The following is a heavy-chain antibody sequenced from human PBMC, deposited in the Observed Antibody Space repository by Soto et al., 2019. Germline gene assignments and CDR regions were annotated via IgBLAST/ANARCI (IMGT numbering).Heavy chain of an antibody. CDR1: GGSISNSY. Sequence: QVQLQESGPGLVKSSETLSLTCTVSGGSISNSYWSWIRQPPGKGLEWIGFIFRTGSTNYNPSVKSRVTMSVDTSKNQFSLNLRSVTAADTAVYYCARTSKEWLANDDFDTWGQGTMVTVSS. CDR3: ARTSKEWLANDDFDT. V-gene: IGHV4-59*08. CDR2: IFRTGST. J-gene: IGHJ3*02. D-gene: IGHD6-19*01.